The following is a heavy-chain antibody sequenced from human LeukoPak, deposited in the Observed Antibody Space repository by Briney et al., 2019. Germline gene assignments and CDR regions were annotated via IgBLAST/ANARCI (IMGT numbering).Heavy chain of an antibody. J-gene: IGHJ2*01. D-gene: IGHD2-21*01. CDR2: ICYSGST. Sequence: PSEALSLTCTVSGGSISSYYWSWIRQPPGKGPEWIGYICYSGSTNYNPSLKSRVTISVDTSKREFSLKLSSATAADTAVYYCARSSYWGYFDLWGRGTLVTVS. V-gene: IGHV4-59*01. CDR3: ARSSYWGYFDL. CDR1: GGSISSYY.